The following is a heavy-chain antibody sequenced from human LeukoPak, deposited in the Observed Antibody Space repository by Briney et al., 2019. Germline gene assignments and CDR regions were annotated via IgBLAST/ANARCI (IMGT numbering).Heavy chain of an antibody. CDR1: GFTFSRYA. J-gene: IGHJ4*02. Sequence: PGGSLRLSCSVSGFTFSRYAMHWVRQTPGKGLEHVSGISSNGGSTYYADSVEGRFTISRDNSKNTVSLQMSSLRAEDTALYYCVKDGLAFCGGDCYSYFDYWGQGTLVTVSS. CDR3: VKDGLAFCGGDCYSYFDY. CDR2: ISSNGGST. D-gene: IGHD2-21*02. V-gene: IGHV3-64D*06.